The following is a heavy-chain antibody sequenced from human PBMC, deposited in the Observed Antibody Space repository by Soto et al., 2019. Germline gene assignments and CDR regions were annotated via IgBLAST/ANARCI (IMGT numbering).Heavy chain of an antibody. Sequence: GGSLRLSCVGSGMTFGGYGMSWVRQAPGKGLEWVSLITYNGEFTFYADSVQGRFTISRDNFRNTLFLQMSSLEAEDTAIYYCARDVLSGTTTAFDVWGQGRVVTVSS. CDR2: ITYNGEFT. D-gene: IGHD1-1*01. V-gene: IGHV3-23*01. J-gene: IGHJ3*01. CDR3: ARDVLSGTTTAFDV. CDR1: GMTFGGYG.